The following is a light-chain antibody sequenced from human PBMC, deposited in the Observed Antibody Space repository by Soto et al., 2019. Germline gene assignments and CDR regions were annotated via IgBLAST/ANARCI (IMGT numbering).Light chain of an antibody. V-gene: IGKV2-28*01. Sequence: DVVVTQSPLSLKVSYGVPASISCRASQSLLHRSGYHYLDWYVQKPGQSPXLLIYMASNRASGVPDRFSASGSGTDFTLKISRVEAEDVGVDYCMQTLQTRTFGQGTKVDI. J-gene: IGKJ1*01. CDR3: MQTLQTRT. CDR1: QSLLHRSGYHY. CDR2: MAS.